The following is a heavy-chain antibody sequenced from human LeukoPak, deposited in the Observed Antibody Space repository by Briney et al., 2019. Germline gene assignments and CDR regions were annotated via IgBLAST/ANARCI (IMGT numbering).Heavy chain of an antibody. CDR2: IWHDGNNK. J-gene: IGHJ6*02. CDR3: AREDYGMDV. CDR1: GFTFSAYG. Sequence: GGSLRLSCAASGFTFSAYGMHWVRQAPGKGLEWVAVIWHDGNNKYYADSVRGRFTISRDNSKNTLYLQMNSLRAEDTAVYYCAREDYGMDVWGQGTTVTVSS. V-gene: IGHV3-33*01.